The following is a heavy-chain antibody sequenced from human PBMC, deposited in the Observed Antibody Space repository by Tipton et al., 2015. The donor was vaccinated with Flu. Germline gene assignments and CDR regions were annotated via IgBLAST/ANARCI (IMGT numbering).Heavy chain of an antibody. V-gene: IGHV3-9*01. D-gene: IGHD6-13*01. J-gene: IGHJ4*02. CDR3: AKVSHNDQDSWYYDY. CDR2: ISWNSGSI. Sequence: CAASGFTFDDYAMHWVRQAPGKGLEWVSGISWNSGSIGYADSVKGRFTISRDNAKNSLYLQMNSLRAEDTALYYCAKVSHNDQDSWYYDYWGQGTLVTVSS. CDR1: GFTFDDYA.